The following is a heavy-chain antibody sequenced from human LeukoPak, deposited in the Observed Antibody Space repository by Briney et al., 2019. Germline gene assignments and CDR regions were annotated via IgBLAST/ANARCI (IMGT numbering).Heavy chain of an antibody. CDR3: AGLPPSAGGSGWNGDY. Sequence: GGSLRLSCAASGFTFSSYAMHWVRQAPGKGLEWVAVISYDGSNKYYADSVKGRFTISRDNSKNTLYLQMNSLRAEDTAVYYCAGLPPSAGGSGWNGDYWGQGTLVTVSS. CDR2: ISYDGSNK. D-gene: IGHD6-19*01. CDR1: GFTFSSYA. J-gene: IGHJ4*02. V-gene: IGHV3-30*01.